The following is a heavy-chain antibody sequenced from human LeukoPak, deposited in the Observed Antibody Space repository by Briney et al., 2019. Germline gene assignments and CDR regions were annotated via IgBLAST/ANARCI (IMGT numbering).Heavy chain of an antibody. J-gene: IGHJ4*02. V-gene: IGHV1-18*01. CDR2: ISAYNGNT. Sequence: ASVKVSCKASGYTFTSYGISWVRQAPGQGLEWMGWISAYNGNTNYAQKLQGRVTMTTDTSTSTAYMELSSLRSEDTAVYYCARVSGGKGYFDYWGQGTLVTVSS. CDR1: GYTFTSYG. CDR3: ARVSGGKGYFDY. D-gene: IGHD2-15*01.